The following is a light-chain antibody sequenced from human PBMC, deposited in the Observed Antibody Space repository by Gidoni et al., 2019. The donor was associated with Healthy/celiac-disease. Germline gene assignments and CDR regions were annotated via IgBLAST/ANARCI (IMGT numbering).Light chain of an antibody. Sequence: DIQLTQSPSFLSASVGDRVTITGRASQGISSYLAWYQQKPGKAPKLLIYAASTLQSGVPSRFSGSGSGTEFTLTISSLQPEDFATYYCQQLNSYSFTFGPGTKVDIK. CDR1: QGISSY. CDR2: AAS. J-gene: IGKJ3*01. V-gene: IGKV1-9*01. CDR3: QQLNSYSFT.